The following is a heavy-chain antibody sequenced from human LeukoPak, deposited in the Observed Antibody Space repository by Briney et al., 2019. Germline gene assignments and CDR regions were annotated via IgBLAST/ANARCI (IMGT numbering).Heavy chain of an antibody. Sequence: SETLSLTCTVSGGSISSSSYYWGWIRQPPGKGLEWIGSIYYSGSTYYNPSLKSRVTISVDTSKNQFSLKLSSVTAADTAVYYCARDRTVVVPAAISAWFDPWGQGTLVTVSS. CDR2: IYYSGST. CDR1: GGSISSSSYY. CDR3: ARDRTVVVPAAISAWFDP. V-gene: IGHV4-39*02. D-gene: IGHD2-2*01. J-gene: IGHJ5*02.